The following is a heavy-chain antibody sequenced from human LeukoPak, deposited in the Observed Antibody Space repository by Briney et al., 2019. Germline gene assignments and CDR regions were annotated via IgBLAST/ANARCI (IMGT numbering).Heavy chain of an antibody. V-gene: IGHV1-2*02. D-gene: IGHD5-24*01. J-gene: IGHJ4*02. CDR3: ARSNVGSQMEIDY. CDR1: GYTFTDYY. Sequence: GASVKVSCKASGYTFTDYYMYWVRQAPGQGLEWMGWINPSSGGTNYAQKFQGRVTMTRDTSISTAYMELSRLRSDDTAVYYCARSNVGSQMEIDYWGQGTLVTVSS. CDR2: INPSSGGT.